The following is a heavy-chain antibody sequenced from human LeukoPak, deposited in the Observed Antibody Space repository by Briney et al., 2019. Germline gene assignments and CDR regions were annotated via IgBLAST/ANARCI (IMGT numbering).Heavy chain of an antibody. CDR3: ARNLIAVAGTIDY. Sequence: PSETLSLTCTVSGGSISSSSYYWGWVRQPPGKGLGWIGSIYYSGSTYYNPSLKSRVTISVDTSKNQFSLKLSSVTAADTAVYYCARNLIAVAGTIDYWGQGTLVTVSS. D-gene: IGHD6-19*01. J-gene: IGHJ4*02. V-gene: IGHV4-39*01. CDR2: IYYSGST. CDR1: GGSISSSSYY.